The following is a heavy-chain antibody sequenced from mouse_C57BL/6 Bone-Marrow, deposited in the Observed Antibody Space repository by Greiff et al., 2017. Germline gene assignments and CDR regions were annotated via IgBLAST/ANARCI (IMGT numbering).Heavy chain of an antibody. Sequence: VQLQQSGAELARPGASVKLSCKASGYTFTSYGISWVKQRTGQGLVWIGEIFPRSGNTYYNEKFKGKATPTAEQPSSTAYMELRRLISEAPAGYFCATVEPFAYWGQGTLVTVSA. V-gene: IGHV1-81*01. CDR2: IFPRSGNT. CDR3: ATVEPFAY. J-gene: IGHJ3*01. CDR1: GYTFTSYG.